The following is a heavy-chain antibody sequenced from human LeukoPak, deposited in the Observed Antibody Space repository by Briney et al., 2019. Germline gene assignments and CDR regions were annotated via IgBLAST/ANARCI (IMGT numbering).Heavy chain of an antibody. CDR1: GHTFTDYY. V-gene: IGHV1-2*02. D-gene: IGHD6-6*01. Sequence: GASVKVSCKASGHTFTDYYMHWVRRAPGQGFEWMGWINPNSGGTNYAQKFQGRVTMTRDTSISTAYMELASLRSDDTAVYYCTRGLSIATRPAYYFDYWGQGTLVTVSS. CDR3: TRGLSIATRPAYYFDY. J-gene: IGHJ4*02. CDR2: INPNSGGT.